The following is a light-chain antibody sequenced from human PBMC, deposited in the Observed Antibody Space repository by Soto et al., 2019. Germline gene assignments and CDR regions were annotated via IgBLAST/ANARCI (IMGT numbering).Light chain of an antibody. V-gene: IGLV2-14*01. CDR2: EVS. CDR3: SSYTSSSTRV. CDR1: SSDVGGYNY. Sequence: QSVMAPPTSLSGSPGQSLTISCTGTSSDVGGYNYVSWHQQHPGKAPKLMIYEVSNRPSGVSDRFSGSKSGDTASLTISGLQAEDEADYYCSSYTSSSTRVFGTGTKVTGL. J-gene: IGLJ1*01.